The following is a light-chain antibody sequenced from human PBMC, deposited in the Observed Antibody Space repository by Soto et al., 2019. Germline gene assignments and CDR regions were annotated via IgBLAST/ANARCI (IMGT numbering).Light chain of an antibody. V-gene: IGKV3-15*01. J-gene: IGKJ1*01. CDR1: QSVSSN. Sequence: EIVMTQSPATLSVSPGERATLSCRASQSVSSNLDWYQQKPGQAPRLLIYGASTRATGIPARFSGSGSGTEFTLTISSLQSEDFAVDYCQQYNNWPSFGQGTKVEIK. CDR3: QQYNNWPS. CDR2: GAS.